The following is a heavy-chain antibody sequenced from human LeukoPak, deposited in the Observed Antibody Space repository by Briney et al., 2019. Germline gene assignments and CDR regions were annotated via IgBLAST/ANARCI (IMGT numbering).Heavy chain of an antibody. J-gene: IGHJ6*03. CDR3: AKVGGNSTRLYYYYYYYMDV. CDR1: GFTFSSYS. CDR2: ISSSSSTI. V-gene: IGHV3-48*01. Sequence: GGSLRLSCAASGFTFSSYSMNWVRQAPGKGLEWVSYISSSSSTIYYADSVKGRFTISRDNSKNTLYLQMNSLRAEDSAVYYCAKVGGNSTRLYYYYYYYMDVWGKGTTVTISS. D-gene: IGHD4-23*01.